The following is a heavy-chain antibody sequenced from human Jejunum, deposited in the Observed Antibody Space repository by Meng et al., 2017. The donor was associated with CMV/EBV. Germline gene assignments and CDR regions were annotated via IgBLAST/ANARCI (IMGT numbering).Heavy chain of an antibody. J-gene: IGHJ6*02. D-gene: IGHD3-22*01. CDR3: ARGQMCSSGYCHSFYYSGMDV. V-gene: IGHV1-18*01. Sequence: YGVSWVRQAPGQGLEWVGWIVPYTGSADYAQRFQGRVTMTTDTSTNTAYMELRSLTSDDSAVYYCARGQMCSSGYCHSFYYSGMDVWGLGTAVTVSS. CDR2: IVPYTGSA. CDR1: YG.